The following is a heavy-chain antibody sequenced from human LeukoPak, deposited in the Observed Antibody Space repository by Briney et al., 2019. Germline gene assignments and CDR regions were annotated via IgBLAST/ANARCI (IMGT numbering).Heavy chain of an antibody. D-gene: IGHD3-22*01. Sequence: GSLRLSCAASGLIFSSYPMHWVRQAPSKGLEWAAVISYDGSNEYYADSVKGRFTISRDNSKNTLYLQMNSLRVEDTAVYYCAKDSGSAVVVIPFDIWGQGTMVTVSS. CDR1: GLIFSSYP. CDR2: ISYDGSNE. V-gene: IGHV3-30*04. CDR3: AKDSGSAVVVIPFDI. J-gene: IGHJ3*02.